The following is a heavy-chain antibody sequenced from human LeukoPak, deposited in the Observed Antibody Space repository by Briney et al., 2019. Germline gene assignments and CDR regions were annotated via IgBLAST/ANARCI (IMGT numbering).Heavy chain of an antibody. CDR2: ISAYNGNT. CDR1: GYTFTSYG. CDR3: ARVGGGSSSPYYYYGMDV. V-gene: IGHV1-18*01. J-gene: IGHJ6*02. D-gene: IGHD6-6*01. Sequence: ALVKVSCKASGYTFTSYGISWGRQAPGHGLEWMGWISAYNGNTNYAQKLQGRVTMTTDTSTSTAYMELRSLRSDDTAVYYCARVGGGSSSPYYYYGMDVWGQGTTVTVSS.